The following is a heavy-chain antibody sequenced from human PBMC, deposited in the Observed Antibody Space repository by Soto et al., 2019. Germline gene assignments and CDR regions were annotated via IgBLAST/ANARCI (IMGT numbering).Heavy chain of an antibody. V-gene: IGHV1-46*01. Sequence: QVQLVQSGAEVKKPGASMKVFCKASGYTFTSYYMHWLRQAPGQGLEWMGTINPIGGSTAYAPNFQGRVTMTRDTSTSTVYMELSSLRSEDTAVYYCARDLYGSGSYCPVHHTFDSWGQGTLVTVSS. D-gene: IGHD3-10*01. CDR2: INPIGGST. J-gene: IGHJ4*02. CDR3: ARDLYGSGSYCPVHHTFDS. CDR1: GYTFTSYY.